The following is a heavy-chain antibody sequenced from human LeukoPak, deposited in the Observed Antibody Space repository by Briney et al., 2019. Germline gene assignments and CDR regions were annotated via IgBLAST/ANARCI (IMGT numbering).Heavy chain of an antibody. Sequence: GGSLRLSCAASGFTFSSYAMSWVRLAPGKGMEWLSDNSGSGASTYYADSVKGRFAISRDNSKNTLYLQMNSLRAEDTAVYYCAKYEYSSSSRYFNYWGQGTLVTVSS. CDR3: AKYEYSSSSRYFNY. CDR1: GFTFSSYA. V-gene: IGHV3-23*01. J-gene: IGHJ4*02. CDR2: NSGSGAST. D-gene: IGHD6-6*01.